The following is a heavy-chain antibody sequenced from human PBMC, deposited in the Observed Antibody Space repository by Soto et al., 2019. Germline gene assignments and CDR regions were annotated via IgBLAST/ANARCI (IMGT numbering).Heavy chain of an antibody. CDR2: INSDGSST. D-gene: IGHD5-12*01. V-gene: IGHV3-74*01. Sequence: GGCLRLSCAASGFTFSSYWMHWVRQAPGKGLVWVSRINSDGSSTSYADSVKGRFTISRDNAKNTLYLQMNSLRAEDTAVYYCARDIVATIHYYGMDVWGQGTTVTVSS. CDR1: GFTFSSYW. CDR3: ARDIVATIHYYGMDV. J-gene: IGHJ6*02.